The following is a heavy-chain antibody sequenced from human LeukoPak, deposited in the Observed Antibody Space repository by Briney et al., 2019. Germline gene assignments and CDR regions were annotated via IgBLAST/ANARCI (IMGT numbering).Heavy chain of an antibody. CDR3: ARGGGLDV. CDR1: GFTFSSYW. D-gene: IGHD3-16*01. Sequence: GGSLRLSCAASGFTFSSYWMNWARQAPGKGLEWVASINHNGNVTYYVDSVKGRFTISRDNAKNSLYLQMSNLRAEDTAVYFCARGGGLDVWGQGATVTVSS. CDR2: INHNGNVT. J-gene: IGHJ6*02. V-gene: IGHV3-7*03.